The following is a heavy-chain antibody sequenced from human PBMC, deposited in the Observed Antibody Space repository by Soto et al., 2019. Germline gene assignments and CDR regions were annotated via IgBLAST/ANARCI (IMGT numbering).Heavy chain of an antibody. CDR3: ARHGVDHGR. CDR1: GYNLTSYW. D-gene: IGHD3-16*01. Sequence: GESLKISCKASGYNLTSYWIGLVRQMPGKGLEWMGIIYPGDSDTRYSPSFQGQVTISADKSISTAYLQWSSLKASYTAMYYCARHGVDHGRWGQGALVTVSS. CDR2: IYPGDSDT. J-gene: IGHJ4*02. V-gene: IGHV5-51*01.